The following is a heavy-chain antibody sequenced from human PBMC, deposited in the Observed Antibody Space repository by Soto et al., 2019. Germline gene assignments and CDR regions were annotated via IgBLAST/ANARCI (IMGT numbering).Heavy chain of an antibody. Sequence: SETLSLTCTVSGGSISSSSYYWGWIRQPPGKGLEWIGSIYYSGSTYYNPSLKSRVTISVDTSKNQFSLKLSSVTAADTAVYFCARGPGYYDFLPVYYSFDYWGQGTLVTVSS. D-gene: IGHD3-3*01. J-gene: IGHJ4*02. V-gene: IGHV4-39*01. CDR3: ARGPGYYDFLPVYYSFDY. CDR2: IYYSGST. CDR1: GGSISSSSYY.